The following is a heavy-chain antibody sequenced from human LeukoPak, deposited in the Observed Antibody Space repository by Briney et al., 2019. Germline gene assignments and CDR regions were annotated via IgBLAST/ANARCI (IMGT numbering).Heavy chain of an antibody. Sequence: GGSLRLSCAASGFTFDDYAMHWVRQAPGKGLEWVSLISGNGGNTYYADSVKGRFTISRDNSKNSLYLQMNSLRTEDTALYYCAKPRSDAFDIWGQGTMVTVSS. J-gene: IGHJ3*02. CDR3: AKPRSDAFDI. V-gene: IGHV3-43*02. CDR1: GFTFDDYA. CDR2: ISGNGGNT.